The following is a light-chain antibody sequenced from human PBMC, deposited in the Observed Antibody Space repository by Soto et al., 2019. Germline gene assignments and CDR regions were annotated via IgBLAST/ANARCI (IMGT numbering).Light chain of an antibody. CDR3: QQSYSNPLT. CDR2: AAS. CDR1: QGISSY. J-gene: IGKJ1*01. Sequence: AIRMTQSPSSLSASTGHRVAITFRASQGISSYLAWYQQTQGKAPNILIYAASSLQSGVPSRFSGNRSRTDCTLSVSSLQPEDFETDYSQQSYSNPLTFGQGTKVDIK. V-gene: IGKV1-8*01.